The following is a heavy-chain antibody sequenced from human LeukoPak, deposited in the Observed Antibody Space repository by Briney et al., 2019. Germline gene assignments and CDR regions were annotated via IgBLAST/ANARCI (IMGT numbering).Heavy chain of an antibody. V-gene: IGHV4-59*01. CDR1: GDSISTYY. Sequence: SETLSLTCTVSGDSISTYYWSWIRQPPGKGLEWIACIYYTVNTKYNPSLKSRVTISIDTSRNQLSLKLNSVTAADTAVYYCARGNKLRGGYYYYMDVWGKGTTVTVSS. J-gene: IGHJ6*03. CDR3: ARGNKLRGGYYYYMDV. D-gene: IGHD1-26*01. CDR2: IYYTVNT.